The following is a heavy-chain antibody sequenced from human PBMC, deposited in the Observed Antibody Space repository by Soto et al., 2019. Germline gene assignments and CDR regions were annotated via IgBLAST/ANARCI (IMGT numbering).Heavy chain of an antibody. CDR2: IYYSGST. CDR3: ARNYDFWSGPDY. V-gene: IGHV4-61*01. D-gene: IGHD3-3*01. CDR1: GGSVSSGSYY. J-gene: IGHJ4*02. Sequence: QVQLQESGPGLVKPSETLSLTCTVSGGSVSSGSYYWSWIRQPPGKGLEWIGYIYYSGSTNYNPPLKSRVTISVDTSKNQFSLKLSSVTAADTAVYYCARNYDFWSGPDYWGQGTLVTVSS.